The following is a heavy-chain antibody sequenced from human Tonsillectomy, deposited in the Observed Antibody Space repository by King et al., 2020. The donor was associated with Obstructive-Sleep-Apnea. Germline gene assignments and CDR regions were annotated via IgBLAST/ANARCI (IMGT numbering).Heavy chain of an antibody. CDR1: GCTFSSYA. D-gene: IGHD5-12*01. V-gene: IGHV3-23*04. CDR2: ISGSGGST. CDR3: AKTAGVATRGYDY. Sequence: VQLVESGGGLVQPGGSLRLSCAASGCTFSSYAMSWVRQAPGKGLEWVAAISGSGGSTYYADSVKGRFTISRDNSKDTLELQMNSLGAEDTAVDYCAKTAGVATRGYDYWGQGTLVTVSS. J-gene: IGHJ4*02.